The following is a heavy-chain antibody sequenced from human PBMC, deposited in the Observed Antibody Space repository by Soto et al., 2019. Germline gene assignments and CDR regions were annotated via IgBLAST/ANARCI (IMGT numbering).Heavy chain of an antibody. V-gene: IGHV3-33*01. CDR1: GFTFSSYG. D-gene: IGHD3-10*01. Sequence: QVQLVESEGGVVQPGRSLRLSCAASGFTFSSYGMHWVRQAPGKGLEWVAVIWYDGSNKYYADSVKGRFTISRDNSKNTPYLQMNSLRAEDTAVYYCARDERDSGSLDYWGQGTLVTVSS. CDR2: IWYDGSNK. CDR3: ARDERDSGSLDY. J-gene: IGHJ4*02.